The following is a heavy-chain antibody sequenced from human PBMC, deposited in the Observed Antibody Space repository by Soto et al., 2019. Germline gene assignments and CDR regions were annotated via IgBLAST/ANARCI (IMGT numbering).Heavy chain of an antibody. V-gene: IGHV4-59*08. CDR2: IYYSGST. CDR3: ARQRGGGYYYYYMDV. CDR1: GGSISSYY. D-gene: IGHD3-10*01. J-gene: IGHJ6*03. Sequence: SETLSLTCTVSGGSISSYYWSWIRQPPGKGLEWIGYIYYSGSTNYNPSLKSRVTISVDTSKNQFSLKLSSVTAADTAVYYCARQRGGGYYYYYMDVWGKGTTVTVSS.